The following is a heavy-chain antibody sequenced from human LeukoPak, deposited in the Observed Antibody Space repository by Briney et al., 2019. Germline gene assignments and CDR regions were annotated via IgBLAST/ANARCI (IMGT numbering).Heavy chain of an antibody. V-gene: IGHV3-23*01. D-gene: IGHD3-10*01. CDR2: ISGSGGST. CDR1: GFTVSSNY. Sequence: PGGSLRLSCAASGFTVSSNYMSWVRQAPGKGLEWVSAISGSGGSTYYADSVKGRFTISRDNSKNTLYLQMNSLRAEDTAVYYCAKAASLLWFGELYLDYWGQGTLVTVSS. CDR3: AKAASLLWFGELYLDY. J-gene: IGHJ4*02.